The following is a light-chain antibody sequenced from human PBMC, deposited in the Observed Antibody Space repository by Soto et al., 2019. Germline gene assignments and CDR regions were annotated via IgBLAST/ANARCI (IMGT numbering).Light chain of an antibody. CDR3: RSYTANNGHV. CDR1: SNDVGAFDY. Sequence: QSALTQPASVSASPGQSISISCTGTSNDVGAFDYVSWYQQHPGKAPKLIIFEVFNRPSGVSTRFSGSKSGSTASLTISGLQGEDEAGYFWRSYTANNGHVFGGGTKLTVL. V-gene: IGLV2-14*01. J-gene: IGLJ2*01. CDR2: EVF.